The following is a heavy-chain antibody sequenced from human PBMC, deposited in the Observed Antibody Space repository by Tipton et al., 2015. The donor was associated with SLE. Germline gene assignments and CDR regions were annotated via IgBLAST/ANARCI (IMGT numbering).Heavy chain of an antibody. J-gene: IGHJ4*02. CDR3: IRYDNGWD. Sequence: SLRLSCVASDSVTTNYMHWVRQGPGKGLVWVSRIKTDDSSTNYADSVKGRFTISRDNAKNTLYLQMNSLRAEDTAMYYCIRYDNGWDWGQGTLVTVSS. V-gene: IGHV3-74*01. D-gene: IGHD3-10*01. CDR1: DSVTTNY. CDR2: IKTDDSST.